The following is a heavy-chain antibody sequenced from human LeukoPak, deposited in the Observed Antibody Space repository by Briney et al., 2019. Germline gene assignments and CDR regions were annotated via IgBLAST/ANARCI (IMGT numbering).Heavy chain of an antibody. J-gene: IGHJ6*02. D-gene: IGHD2-15*01. CDR1: SGSISSYY. V-gene: IGHV4-59*08. CDR2: IYYSGTT. Sequence: SETLSLTCTVSSGSISSYYWSWIRQPPGKGLEWIGYIYYSGTTNYNPSLKSRVTISIHRSKKQISLKQTSVTAADTAVYYCARVNGGSSYGMDVWGQGTTVTVSS. CDR3: ARVNGGSSYGMDV.